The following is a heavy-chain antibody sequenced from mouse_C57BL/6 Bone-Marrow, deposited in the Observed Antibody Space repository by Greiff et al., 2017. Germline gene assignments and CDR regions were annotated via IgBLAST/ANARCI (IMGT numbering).Heavy chain of an antibody. Sequence: EVKLQQSGAELVRPGASVKLSCTASGFNIKDDYMHWVKQRPEQGLEWIGWIDPENGDTEYASKFQGKATIPADTSSNTAYLQLSSLTSEDTAVYYCTVDYYGSSWGFAYWGQGTLVTVSA. CDR3: TVDYYGSSWGFAY. CDR2: IDPENGDT. D-gene: IGHD1-1*01. J-gene: IGHJ3*01. V-gene: IGHV14-4*01. CDR1: GFNIKDDY.